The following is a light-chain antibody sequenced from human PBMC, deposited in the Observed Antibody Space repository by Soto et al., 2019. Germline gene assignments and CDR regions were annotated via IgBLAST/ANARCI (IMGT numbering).Light chain of an antibody. CDR2: AAS. V-gene: IGKV3-20*01. J-gene: IGKJ1*01. CDR1: QSISSSY. Sequence: EIVLTQSPGTLSLSPGEGGTLSCRASQSISSSYLAWYQQKPGQSPRLLIYAASSRATGIPDRFSGSGSGTDFTLTISRLEPEDFAVYYCQQYGSSFRWTFGQGTKVEIK. CDR3: QQYGSSFRWT.